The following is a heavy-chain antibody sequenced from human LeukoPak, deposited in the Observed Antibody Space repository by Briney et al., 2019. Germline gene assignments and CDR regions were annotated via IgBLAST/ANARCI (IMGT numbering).Heavy chain of an antibody. CDR1: GFTFSSYS. D-gene: IGHD7-27*01. Sequence: GGSLRLSCAASGFTFSSYSMNWVRQAPGKGLEWVSYISSSSSAIYHADSVKGRFTISRDNAKNSLYLQMNSLRAEDTAVYYCARAWGYYMDVWGKGTTVTVSS. CDR2: ISSSSSAI. J-gene: IGHJ6*03. CDR3: ARAWGYYMDV. V-gene: IGHV3-48*04.